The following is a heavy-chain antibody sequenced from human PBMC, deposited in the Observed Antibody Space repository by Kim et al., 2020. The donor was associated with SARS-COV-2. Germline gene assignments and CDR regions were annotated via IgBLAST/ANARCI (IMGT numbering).Heavy chain of an antibody. D-gene: IGHD6-13*01. CDR1: GFTFSNFA. CDR3: ARPYNSAWFKTYY. J-gene: IGHJ4*02. CDR2: ISASSGHT. V-gene: IGHV3-23*01. Sequence: GGSLRLSCAASGFTFSNFAMSWVRQAPGKGLEWVSSISASSGHTYYADSVKGRFTISRDNSKNTMYLQMNTLRADDTAIYYCARPYNSAWFKTYYWGQGSLVTVSS.